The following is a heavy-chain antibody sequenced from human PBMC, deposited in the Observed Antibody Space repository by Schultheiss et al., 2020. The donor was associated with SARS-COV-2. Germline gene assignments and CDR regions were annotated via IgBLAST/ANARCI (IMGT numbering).Heavy chain of an antibody. CDR1: GGSVSSGSYY. V-gene: IGHV4-61*01. D-gene: IGHD3-3*01. CDR2: IYYSGST. CDR3: ARGRTGYDFWSGLGY. Sequence: SETLSLTCTVSGGSVSSGSYYWSWIRQPPGKGLEWIGYIYYSGSTNYNPSLKSRVTISVDTSKNQFSLKLSSVTAADTAVYYCARGRTGYDFWSGLGYWGQGTLVTVSS. J-gene: IGHJ4*02.